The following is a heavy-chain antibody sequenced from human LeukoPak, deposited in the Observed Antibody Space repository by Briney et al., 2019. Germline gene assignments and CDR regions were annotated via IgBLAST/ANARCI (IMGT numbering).Heavy chain of an antibody. D-gene: IGHD5-12*01. CDR3: ARLTWITDY. V-gene: IGHV4-59*08. Sequence: SETLSLTCTVSGGSISNYYWSWIRQPPGKGLEWIGCIYYSGSSNYNPSLKSRVTISVDTSKNQFSLTVSSVTAADTAVYYCARLTWITDYWGQGTLVTVSS. CDR2: IYYSGSS. J-gene: IGHJ4*02. CDR1: GGSISNYY.